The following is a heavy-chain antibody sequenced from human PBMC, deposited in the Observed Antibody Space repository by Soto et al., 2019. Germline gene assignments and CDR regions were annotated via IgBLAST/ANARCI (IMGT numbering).Heavy chain of an antibody. V-gene: IGHV3-15*01. CDR3: TAGPRVPSDY. CDR2: IKSKTDGGTT. CDR1: GFTFSNAW. Sequence: GGSLRLSCAASGFTFSNAWMSWVRQAPGKGLEWVGRIKSKTDGGTTDDAAPVKGRFTITRDDSKNTLYLQMNSLKTEDAAVYYCTAGPRVPSDYWGQGTLVTVSS. J-gene: IGHJ4*02. D-gene: IGHD3-10*01.